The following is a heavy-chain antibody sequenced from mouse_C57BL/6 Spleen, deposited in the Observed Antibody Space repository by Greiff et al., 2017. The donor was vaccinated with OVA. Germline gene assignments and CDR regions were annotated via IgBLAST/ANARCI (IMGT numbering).Heavy chain of an antibody. Sequence: QVQLQQPGAELVMPGASVKLSCKASGYTFTSYWMHWVKQRPGQGLEWIGEIDPSDSYTNYNQKFKGKSTLTVDKSSSTAYMQLSSLTSEDSAVYYCARGVYYSNSYAMDYWGQGTSVTVSS. CDR3: ARGVYYSNSYAMDY. CDR1: GYTFTSYW. J-gene: IGHJ4*01. V-gene: IGHV1-69*01. CDR2: IDPSDSYT. D-gene: IGHD2-5*01.